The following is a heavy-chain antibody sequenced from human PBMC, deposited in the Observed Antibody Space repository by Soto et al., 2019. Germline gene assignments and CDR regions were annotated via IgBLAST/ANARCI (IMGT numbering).Heavy chain of an antibody. V-gene: IGHV4-34*01. Sequence: SETLSLTCAVYGGSFSDYYWTWIRQPPGKGLEWIGEINQSGSTNYRPSLRSRVTMSVDTSKTQFSLKMSSVTAADTAVYYCVCSSSDYFYGMDVWGQGTTVT. CDR1: GGSFSDYY. CDR2: INQSGST. CDR3: VCSSSDYFYGMDV. D-gene: IGHD6-6*01. J-gene: IGHJ6*02.